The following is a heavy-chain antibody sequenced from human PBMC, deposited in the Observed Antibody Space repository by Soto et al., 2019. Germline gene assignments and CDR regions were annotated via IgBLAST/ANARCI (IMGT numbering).Heavy chain of an antibody. V-gene: IGHV3-23*01. Sequence: LRLSCTASGFTFSTSAMSWVRQAPGRGLEWVSGISGSGVGTYYADSVKGRFTISRDNSKNTLYLQMSGLRAEDAAVYYCAKGPTVFGAVISFDYYYGMYVWGQGTPVTVSS. D-gene: IGHD3-3*01. CDR1: GFTFSTSA. J-gene: IGHJ6*02. CDR3: AKGPTVFGAVISFDYYYGMYV. CDR2: ISGSGVGT.